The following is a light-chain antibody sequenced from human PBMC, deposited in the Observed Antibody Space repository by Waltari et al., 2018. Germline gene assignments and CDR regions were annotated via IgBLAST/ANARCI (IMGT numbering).Light chain of an antibody. CDR2: GAS. Sequence: DIVMTQSPDSLAVSLGERATFNCKSSQSVLYSSNNKNYLAWDQQKPGQPPKLLIYGASTRESGVPDRFSGSLQAEDVAVYYCQQYLTSSWTFGQGTKVEIK. J-gene: IGKJ1*01. CDR3: QQYLTSSWT. CDR1: QSVLYSSNNKNY. V-gene: IGKV4-1*01.